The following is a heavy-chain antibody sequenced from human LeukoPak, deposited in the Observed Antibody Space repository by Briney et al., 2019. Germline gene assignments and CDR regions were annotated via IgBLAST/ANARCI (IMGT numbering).Heavy chain of an antibody. J-gene: IGHJ4*02. CDR3: ARVEPQWRPFDY. D-gene: IGHD6-19*01. CDR1: GGSISSYY. CDR2: IYYSGST. Sequence: PSETLSLTCTVSGGSISSYYWSWIRQPPGKGLEWIGYIYYSGSTNYNPSLKSRVTISVDTSKNQFSLKLSSVTAADTAVYYCARVEPQWRPFDYWGQGTLVTVSS. V-gene: IGHV4-59*01.